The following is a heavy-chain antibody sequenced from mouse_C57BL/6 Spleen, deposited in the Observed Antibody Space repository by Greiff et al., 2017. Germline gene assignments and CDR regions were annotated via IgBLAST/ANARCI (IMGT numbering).Heavy chain of an antibody. D-gene: IGHD2-3*01. CDR1: GFTFSSYG. Sequence: EVKVVESGGDLVKPGGSLKLSCAASGFTFSSYGMSWVRQTPDQRLEWVATISSGGSYTYYPDSVKGRFTISRDNAKNTLYLQMSSLKSEDTAMYYCARHDGYYSMDYWGQGTSVTVSS. V-gene: IGHV5-6*01. J-gene: IGHJ4*01. CDR2: ISSGGSYT. CDR3: ARHDGYYSMDY.